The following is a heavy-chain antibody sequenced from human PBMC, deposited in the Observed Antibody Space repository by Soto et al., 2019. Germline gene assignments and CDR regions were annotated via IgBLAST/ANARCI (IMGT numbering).Heavy chain of an antibody. J-gene: IGHJ3*02. CDR3: ARERGFLSEAFDI. Sequence: QALSLPSAISGDSVSSNSATCSLIRHSPSRGLEWLGRTYYRSRWYNDYAPSVKSRITINPDTSKNHFFLQLSSVTPEDTAVYYCARERGFLSEAFDIWGRGTVVTVSS. V-gene: IGHV6-1*01. D-gene: IGHD3-10*01. CDR1: GDSVSSNSAT. CDR2: TYYRSRWYN.